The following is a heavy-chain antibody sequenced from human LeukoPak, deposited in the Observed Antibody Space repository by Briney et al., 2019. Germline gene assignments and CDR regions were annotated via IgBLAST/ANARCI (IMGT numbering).Heavy chain of an antibody. V-gene: IGHV3-30-3*01. CDR3: ARDGRTYYYDSSGYFFDY. J-gene: IGHJ4*02. CDR1: GFTFSSYA. CDR2: ISYDGSNK. Sequence: GRSLRLSCAASGFTFSSYAMHWVRQAPGKGLEWVAVISYDGSNKYYADFVKGRFTISRDNSKNTLYLQMNSLRAEDTAVYYCARDGRTYYYDSSGYFFDYWGQGTLVTVSS. D-gene: IGHD3-22*01.